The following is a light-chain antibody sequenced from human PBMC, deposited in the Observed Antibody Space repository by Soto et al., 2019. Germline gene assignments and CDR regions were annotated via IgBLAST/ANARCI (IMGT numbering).Light chain of an antibody. V-gene: IGLV7-43*01. CDR3: LLYYGGAQRV. Sequence: QAVVTQEPSLTVSPGGTVTLTCASSTGAVTSGNYPSWFQQKPGQTPRTLIYTTNSRHSWTPARFSGSLLGGKAALTLSGVQPADEAEYYCLLYYGGAQRVFGGGTKLTVL. CDR2: TTN. J-gene: IGLJ3*02. CDR1: TGAVTSGNY.